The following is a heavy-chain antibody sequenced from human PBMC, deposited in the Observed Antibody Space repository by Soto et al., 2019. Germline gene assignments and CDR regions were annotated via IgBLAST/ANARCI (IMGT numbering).Heavy chain of an antibody. CDR2: ISGSGGST. CDR1: GFTFSSYA. CDR3: AKDRRGYCTNGVCPLDY. J-gene: IGHJ4*02. D-gene: IGHD2-8*01. Sequence: RGSLRLSCAASGFTFSSYAMSWVRQAPGKGLEWVSAISGSGGSTYYADSVKGRFTISRDNSKNTLYLQMNSLRAEDTAVYYCAKDRRGYCTNGVCPLDYWGQGTLVTVSS. V-gene: IGHV3-23*01.